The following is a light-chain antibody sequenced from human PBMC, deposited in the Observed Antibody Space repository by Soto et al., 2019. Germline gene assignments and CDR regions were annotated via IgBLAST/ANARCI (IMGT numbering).Light chain of an antibody. CDR3: QQSYSASWT. CDR2: AAS. CDR1: QNIRNL. Sequence: DLQLNQSPSTLSAAVGDSVTITSRASQNIRNLLAWYQQKPGKAPKLLIYAASSLQSGVPSRFSGSGSGTDFTLTISSLQPEDFATYYCQQSYSASWTFGQGTKVDIK. J-gene: IGKJ1*01. V-gene: IGKV1-39*01.